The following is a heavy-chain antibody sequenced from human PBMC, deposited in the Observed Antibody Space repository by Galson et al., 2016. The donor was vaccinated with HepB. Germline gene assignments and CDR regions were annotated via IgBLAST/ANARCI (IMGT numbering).Heavy chain of an antibody. V-gene: IGHV4-39*07. CDR1: GGSISSSSYY. CDR2: LYYSGST. Sequence: ETLSLTCTVSGGSISSSSYYWVWIRPPPGKGLEWIGSLYYSGSTYYNPSLKSRDTISVETSKNQFSLMLTSVTAADTAVYYCAGHRGRPWGYYYYGMDVWGQWTTVTVSS. CDR3: AGHRGRPWGYYYYGMDV. D-gene: IGHD7-27*01. J-gene: IGHJ6*02.